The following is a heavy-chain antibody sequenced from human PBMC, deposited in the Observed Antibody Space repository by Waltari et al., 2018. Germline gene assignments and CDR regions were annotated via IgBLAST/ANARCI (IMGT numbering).Heavy chain of an antibody. CDR1: GFTFGDYA. Sequence: EVQLVESGGGLVQPGRSLRLSCTASGFTFGDYAMSWFRQAPGKGLEWVGFIRRKGDGGTTEYAASVKGRFTTSRDDSKSIAYLQMNSLKTEDTAVYYCTSRRIAAAGTVDYWGQGTLVTVSS. D-gene: IGHD6-13*01. CDR3: TSRRIAAAGTVDY. J-gene: IGHJ4*02. CDR2: IRRKGDGGTT. V-gene: IGHV3-49*03.